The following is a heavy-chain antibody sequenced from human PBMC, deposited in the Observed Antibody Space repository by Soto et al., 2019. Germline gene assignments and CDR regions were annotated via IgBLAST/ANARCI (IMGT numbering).Heavy chain of an antibody. Sequence: QAQLVQSGAEVKKPGASVKVSCKASGYTFTSYGVGWVRQAPGQGLEWMGWISTYNGNTNYAQNLQGRVTLTIDTSTSTAYMELRSLRSDDTAVYYCVREMRTLRFSPGKLGEYHPYGMDVWGQGTTVTVSS. CDR2: ISTYNGNT. J-gene: IGHJ6*02. CDR1: GYTFTSYG. CDR3: VREMRTLRFSPGKLGEYHPYGMDV. V-gene: IGHV1-18*04. D-gene: IGHD3-3*01.